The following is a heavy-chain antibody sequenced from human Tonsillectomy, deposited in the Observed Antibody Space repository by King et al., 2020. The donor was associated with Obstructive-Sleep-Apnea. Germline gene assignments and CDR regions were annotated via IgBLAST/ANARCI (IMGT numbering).Heavy chain of an antibody. Sequence: VQLQESGPGLVKPSETLSLTCTVSGGSISNYYWSWIRQPPGKGLEWIGYMYYSGNTNFNPSLKSRVTISADTPKTQFSLRLSSVTAADTAEYYCARHRGVEDYGGYGDYFDYWGQGTLVTVSS. CDR3: ARHRGVEDYGGYGDYFDY. J-gene: IGHJ4*02. CDR1: GGSISNYY. V-gene: IGHV4-59*08. CDR2: MYYSGNT. D-gene: IGHD5-12*01.